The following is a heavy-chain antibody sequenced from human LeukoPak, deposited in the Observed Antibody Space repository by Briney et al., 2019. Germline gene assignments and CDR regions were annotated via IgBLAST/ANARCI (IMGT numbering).Heavy chain of an antibody. Sequence: ASVKVSCKASGYTFTSYDINWVRQATGQGLEWMGWMNPNSGNTGYAQKFQGRVTITRNTSISTAYTELSSLRSQDTAVYYCARGRVSHSSSWGIYYIDYWGQGTLVTVSS. J-gene: IGHJ4*02. CDR1: GYTFTSYD. CDR2: MNPNSGNT. V-gene: IGHV1-8*03. CDR3: ARGRVSHSSSWGIYYIDY. D-gene: IGHD6-13*01.